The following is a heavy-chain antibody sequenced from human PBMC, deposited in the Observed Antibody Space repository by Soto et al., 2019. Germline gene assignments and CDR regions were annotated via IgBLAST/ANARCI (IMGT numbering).Heavy chain of an antibody. D-gene: IGHD2-2*01. Sequence: QVQLVQSGTEVKKPGASVKVSCKASGYTFTSYGISWVRQAPGQGLEWMGWISAYNGNTNYAQNLQDRVTMTTDTSTSTAYMELRSLRSDDTAVYYCARDVYCSSASCYLARASWWFDPWGQGTLVTVSS. CDR1: GYTFTSYG. V-gene: IGHV1-18*01. J-gene: IGHJ5*02. CDR3: ARDVYCSSASCYLARASWWFDP. CDR2: ISAYNGNT.